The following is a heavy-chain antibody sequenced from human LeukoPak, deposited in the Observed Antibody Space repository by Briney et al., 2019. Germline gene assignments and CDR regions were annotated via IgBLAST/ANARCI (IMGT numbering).Heavy chain of an antibody. V-gene: IGHV4-59*01. D-gene: IGHD3-22*01. CDR3: ARDDSSGMGFDL. CDR2: IYYSGST. J-gene: IGHJ2*01. Sequence: SETLSLTCTVSGGSISSYYWSWIRQPPGKGLEWIGYIYYSGSTNYNPSLKSRVTISVDTSKNQFSLKLSSVTAADTAVYYCARDDSSGMGFDLWGRGTLVTVSS. CDR1: GGSISSYY.